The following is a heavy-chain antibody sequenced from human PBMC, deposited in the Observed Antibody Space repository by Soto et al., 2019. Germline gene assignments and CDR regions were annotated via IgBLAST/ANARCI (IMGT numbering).Heavy chain of an antibody. CDR2: ISSSGSTI. Sequence: EVQLVESGGGLVQPGGSLRLSCAASGFTFSSYEMNWVRQAPGKGLEWVSYISSSGSTIYYADSVKGRFTIARDNAKNSLYLQMNSLRAEDTAVYYCAREIGHYYDSSGRGDYWGQGTLVTVSS. J-gene: IGHJ4*02. CDR1: GFTFSSYE. V-gene: IGHV3-48*03. D-gene: IGHD3-22*01. CDR3: AREIGHYYDSSGRGDY.